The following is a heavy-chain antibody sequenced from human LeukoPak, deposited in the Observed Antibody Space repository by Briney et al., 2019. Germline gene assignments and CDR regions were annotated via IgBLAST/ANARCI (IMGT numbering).Heavy chain of an antibody. CDR3: ARDEPLAVAGTYTIFDY. CDR2: ISSSSTPI. V-gene: IGHV3-21*04. CDR1: GFLFSDFIDHT. J-gene: IGHJ4*02. Sequence: PGGSLRLSCADSGFLFSDFIDHTMVWVRQAPGKGLEWVSYISSSSTPISYADSVRGRSSISRDNAQRSLYLHMNSLRDEDTAVYYCARDEPLAVAGTYTIFDYWGQGTLVTVSS. D-gene: IGHD6-19*01.